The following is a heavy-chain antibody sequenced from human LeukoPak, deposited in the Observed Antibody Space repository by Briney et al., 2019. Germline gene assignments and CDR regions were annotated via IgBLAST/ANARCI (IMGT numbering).Heavy chain of an antibody. V-gene: IGHV3-20*04. CDR2: INWNGGST. CDR3: ARDIGSDSL. CDR1: GFTFSSYW. D-gene: IGHD3-22*01. J-gene: IGHJ4*02. Sequence: GGSLRLSCAASGFTFSSYWMSWARQAPGKGLEWVSGINWNGGSTGYADSVKGRFTISRDNAKNSLYLQMNSLRAEDTALYYCARDIGSDSLWGQGTLVTVSS.